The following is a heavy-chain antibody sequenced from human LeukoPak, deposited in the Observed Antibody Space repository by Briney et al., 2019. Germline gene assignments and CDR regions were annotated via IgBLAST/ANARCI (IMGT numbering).Heavy chain of an antibody. CDR1: GFTFSSYE. D-gene: IGHD3-10*01. Sequence: GGSLRLSCAASGFTFSSYEMNWVRQAPGKGLEWVSYISSSGSTIYYADSVKGRFTISRDNVKNSLYLQMNSLRAEDTAVYYCARDRWFGSGRYYGMDVWGKGTTVTVSS. J-gene: IGHJ6*04. V-gene: IGHV3-48*03. CDR3: ARDRWFGSGRYYGMDV. CDR2: ISSSGSTI.